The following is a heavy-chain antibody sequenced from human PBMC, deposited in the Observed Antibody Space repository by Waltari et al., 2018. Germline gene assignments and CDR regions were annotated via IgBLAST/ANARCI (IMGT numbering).Heavy chain of an antibody. Sequence: EVQLLESGGGLVTPGGSLRLSCAASGFTFRSYAMSWVRQAPGKGLEWVSAISGSGGSTYYADSVKGRFTISRDNSKNTLYLQMNSLRAEDTAVYYCAKDPAYYYDSSGYKNYGMDVWGQGTTVTVSS. D-gene: IGHD3-22*01. V-gene: IGHV3-23*01. CDR3: AKDPAYYYDSSGYKNYGMDV. CDR1: GFTFRSYA. J-gene: IGHJ6*02. CDR2: ISGSGGST.